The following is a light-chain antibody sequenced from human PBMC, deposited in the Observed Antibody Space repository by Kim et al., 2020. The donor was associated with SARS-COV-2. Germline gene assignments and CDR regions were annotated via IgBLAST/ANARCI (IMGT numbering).Light chain of an antibody. CDR1: HDIDKS. J-gene: IGKJ4*01. Sequence: DIQMTQSPSSLSASVGDTVTVSCQASHDIDKSLNWYQQKPGRAPKLLIYDASNLETGVPSRFSGGGSRRDFSFTISSLQPDDIATYYCQQYENFPLTFGGGTKVDIK. V-gene: IGKV1-33*01. CDR2: DAS. CDR3: QQYENFPLT.